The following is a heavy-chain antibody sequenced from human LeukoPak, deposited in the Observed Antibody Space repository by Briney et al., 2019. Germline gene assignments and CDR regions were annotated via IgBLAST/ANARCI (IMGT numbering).Heavy chain of an antibody. CDR1: GGSITGYY. Sequence: KPSETLSLTCTVSGGSITGYYWNWIRQPPGKGLEWIGFTYYNVSTNYNPSLRSRLTTSVDTSKNQLSPKLNSVTAADTAVYYCARSRGYSGFVYWGQGTLVSVSS. V-gene: IGHV4-59*01. J-gene: IGHJ4*02. CDR2: TYYNVST. CDR3: ARSRGYSGFVY. D-gene: IGHD5-12*01.